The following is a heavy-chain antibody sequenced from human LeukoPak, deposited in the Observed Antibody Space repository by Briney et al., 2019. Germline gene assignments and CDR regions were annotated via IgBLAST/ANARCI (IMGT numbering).Heavy chain of an antibody. V-gene: IGHV1-18*01. D-gene: IGHD3-22*01. J-gene: IGHJ4*02. CDR2: INAYNGNT. Sequence: ASVKVSCKASGYTFTSYGISWVRQAPGQGREWMGWINAYNGNTNYAQKLQGRVTMTTDTSTSTAYMELRSRRSDDTAVYYCARDIGMRIVVVAFDYWGQGTLLSVSS. CDR3: ARDIGMRIVVVAFDY. CDR1: GYTFTSYG.